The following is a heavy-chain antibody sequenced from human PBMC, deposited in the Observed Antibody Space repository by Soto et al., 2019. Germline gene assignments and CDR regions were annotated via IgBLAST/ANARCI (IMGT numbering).Heavy chain of an antibody. CDR1: GFTFSSYG. J-gene: IGHJ6*02. Sequence: GGSLRLSCAASGFTFSSYGMHWVRQAPGKGLEWVAVISYDGSNKYYADSVKGRFTISRDNSKNTLYLQMNSLRAEDTAVYYCAKDSWADPGPNYGMDVWGQGTTVTVSS. V-gene: IGHV3-30*18. D-gene: IGHD6-19*01. CDR2: ISYDGSNK. CDR3: AKDSWADPGPNYGMDV.